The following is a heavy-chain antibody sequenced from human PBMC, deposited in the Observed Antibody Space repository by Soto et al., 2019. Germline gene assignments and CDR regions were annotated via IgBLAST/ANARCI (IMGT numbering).Heavy chain of an antibody. CDR2: ISGSGGST. D-gene: IGHD2-2*01. CDR3: AKWPVIVVVPATNWFDP. CDR1: GFTFSSYA. Sequence: GGSLRLSCAASGFTFSSYAMSWVRQAPGKGLEWVSAISGSGGSTYYADSVKGRFTISSDNSKNTLYLQMNSLRAEDTAVYYCAKWPVIVVVPATNWFDPWGQGTLVTVSS. J-gene: IGHJ5*02. V-gene: IGHV3-23*01.